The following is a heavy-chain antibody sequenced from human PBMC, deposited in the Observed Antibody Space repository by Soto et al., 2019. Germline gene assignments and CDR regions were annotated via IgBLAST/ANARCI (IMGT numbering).Heavy chain of an antibody. J-gene: IGHJ4*02. CDR2: ISPDGAT. V-gene: IGHV4-34*01. Sequence: QVQLHQWGAGLVRPSETLALTCAVNGGSFSTNHWNWIRQSPGKGLEWIGEISPDGATNFNPTLKSRLSMSVETSKRQFSLHLTSVTAADTAEYFCARGLAAQSFYFDFWGQGTLVTVSS. D-gene: IGHD3-16*02. CDR3: ARGLAAQSFYFDF. CDR1: GGSFSTNH.